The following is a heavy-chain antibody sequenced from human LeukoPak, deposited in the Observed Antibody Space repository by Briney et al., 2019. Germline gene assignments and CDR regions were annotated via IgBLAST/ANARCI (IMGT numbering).Heavy chain of an antibody. V-gene: IGHV4-59*08. CDR2: IYYSGST. J-gene: IGHJ4*02. CDR3: ASRYAYQFDY. Sequence: SETLSLTCTVSGASITNHYWSWIRQPPGKGLEWIGNIYYSGSTHYSPSLKSRVTISIDTSKKQFSLRLNSVTAADTAVYYCASRYAYQFDYWGQGTLVTVSS. D-gene: IGHD2-2*01. CDR1: GASITNHY.